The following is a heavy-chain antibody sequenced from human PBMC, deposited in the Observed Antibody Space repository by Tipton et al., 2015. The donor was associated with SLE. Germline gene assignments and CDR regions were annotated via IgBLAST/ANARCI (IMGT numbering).Heavy chain of an antibody. CDR1: GFSVTNNY. J-gene: IGHJ3*02. CDR2: IWSDGTNK. Sequence: RSLRLSCAASGFSVTNNYMSWVRQTPGKGLEWMAVIWSDGTNKYYGDSVKGRFTISRDNSKNTLYLQMNSLRAEDAAVYYCARVDVDTSAGLSSFDIWGQGTMVTVSS. D-gene: IGHD5-18*01. V-gene: IGHV3-33*08. CDR3: ARVDVDTSAGLSSFDI.